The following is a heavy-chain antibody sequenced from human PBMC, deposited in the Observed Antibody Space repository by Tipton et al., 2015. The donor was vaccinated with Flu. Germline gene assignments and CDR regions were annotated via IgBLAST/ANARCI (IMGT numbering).Heavy chain of an antibody. J-gene: IGHJ4*02. CDR2: IYYSGST. D-gene: IGHD6-19*01. Sequence: LVQPSETLSLTCTVSGGSISSYYWSWIRQPPGKGLGWIGYIYYSGSTNYNPSLKSRVTISVDTSKNQFSLKLSSVTAADTAVYYCARVRSGWSYYFDYWGQGTLVTVSS. CDR3: ARVRSGWSYYFDY. CDR1: GGSISSYY. V-gene: IGHV4-59*01.